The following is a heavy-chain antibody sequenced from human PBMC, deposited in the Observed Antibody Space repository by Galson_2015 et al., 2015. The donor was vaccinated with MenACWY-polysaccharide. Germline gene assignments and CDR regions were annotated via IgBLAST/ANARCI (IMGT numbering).Heavy chain of an antibody. D-gene: IGHD2-21*01. J-gene: IGHJ6*02. Sequence: SLRLSCAASGFTFSSYALHWVRQAPGKGLGWVAVISYNGNNIYYADSEEGRFTISRDNFKSTLYPQMNSLRPEDTGVYYCARSYCDRTTCYGMDVWGQGTMVTVSS. CDR2: ISYNGNNI. V-gene: IGHV3-30-3*01. CDR1: GFTFSSYA. CDR3: ARSYCDRTTCYGMDV.